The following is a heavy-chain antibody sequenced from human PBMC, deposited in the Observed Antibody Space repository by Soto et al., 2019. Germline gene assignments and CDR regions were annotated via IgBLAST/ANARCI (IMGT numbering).Heavy chain of an antibody. D-gene: IGHD5-18*01. V-gene: IGHV4-39*01. CDR2: IYYSGST. CDR3: ARNTRGYSYGLIDY. J-gene: IGHJ4*02. CDR1: GGSISSSSYY. Sequence: PSETLSLTCTVSGGSISSSSYYWGWIRQPPGKGLEWIGSIYYSGSTYYNPSLKSRVTISVDTSKNQFSLKLSSVTAADTAVYYCARNTRGYSYGLIDYWGQGTLVTVPQ.